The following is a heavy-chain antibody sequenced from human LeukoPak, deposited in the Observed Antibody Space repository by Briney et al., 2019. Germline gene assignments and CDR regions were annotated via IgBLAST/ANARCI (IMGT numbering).Heavy chain of an antibody. CDR3: ARVGQQLVHWFDP. V-gene: IGHV4-59*01. CDR1: GGSISSYY. D-gene: IGHD6-13*01. CDR2: IYHSGST. Sequence: SETLSLTCTVSGGSISSYYWSWIRQPPGKGLEWIGYIYHSGSTYYNPSLKSRVTISVDTSKNQFSLKLSSVTAADTAVYYCARVGQQLVHWFDPWGQGTLVTVSS. J-gene: IGHJ5*02.